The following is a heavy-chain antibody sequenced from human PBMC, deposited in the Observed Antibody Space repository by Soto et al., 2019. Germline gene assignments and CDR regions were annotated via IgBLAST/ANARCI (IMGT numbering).Heavy chain of an antibody. CDR2: ISSSSSTI. V-gene: IGHV3-48*02. J-gene: IGHJ5*02. CDR1: GFTFSSYS. CDR3: ARGEGYQLLGMFDP. D-gene: IGHD2-2*01. Sequence: EVQMVESGGGLVQPGGSLRLSCAASGFTFSSYSMNWVRQAPGKGLEWVSYISSSSSTIYYADSVKGRFTISRDNDKNALYLQMNSLRDEDTAVYYCARGEGYQLLGMFDPWGQGTLVTVSS.